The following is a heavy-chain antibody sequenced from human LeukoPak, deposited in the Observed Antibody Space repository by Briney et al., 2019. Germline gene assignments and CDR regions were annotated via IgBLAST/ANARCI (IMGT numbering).Heavy chain of an antibody. D-gene: IGHD3-10*01. CDR2: IIPIFGTA. V-gene: IGHV1-69*13. J-gene: IGHJ4*02. Sequence: SVKVSCKASGGTFSSYAISWVRQAPGQGLEWMGGIIPIFGTANYAQKFQGRVTITADESTSTAYMELSSLRSEDTAVYYCARADLTPYYYGSGSYSRTNYFDYWGQGTLVTVSS. CDR3: ARADLTPYYYGSGSYSRTNYFDY. CDR1: GGTFSSYA.